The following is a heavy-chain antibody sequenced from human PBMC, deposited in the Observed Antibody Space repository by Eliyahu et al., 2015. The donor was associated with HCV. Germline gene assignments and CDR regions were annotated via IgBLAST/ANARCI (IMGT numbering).Heavy chain of an antibody. CDR2: IDSGSTTI. CDR3: ATPFEY. Sequence: EVHLVESGGALVQPGGSLRLSCAASGFTXSTYSMNWVRQXPGKGLEWVSYIDSGSTTIYYADSVKGRFTISRDNAKNSLYLQMNSLRDEDTAVYYCATPFEYWGQGTLVSVSS. V-gene: IGHV3-48*02. CDR1: GFTXSTYS. J-gene: IGHJ4*02.